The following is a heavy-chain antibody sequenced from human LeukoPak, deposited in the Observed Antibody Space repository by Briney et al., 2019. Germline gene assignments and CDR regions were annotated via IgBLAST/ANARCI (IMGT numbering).Heavy chain of an antibody. V-gene: IGHV1-2*02. Sequence: GASVKVSCKASGYTFTGYYMHWVRQAPGQGLEWMGWINPNSGGTNYAQKFQGRVTMTRDTSISTAYMELSRLRSDDTAVYYCATVNDSSGYTYDYWGQGTLVTVSS. J-gene: IGHJ4*02. CDR1: GYTFTGYY. D-gene: IGHD3-22*01. CDR2: INPNSGGT. CDR3: ATVNDSSGYTYDY.